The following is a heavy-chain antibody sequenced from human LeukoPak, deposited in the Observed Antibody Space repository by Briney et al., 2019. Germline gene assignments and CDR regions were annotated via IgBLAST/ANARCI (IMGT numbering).Heavy chain of an antibody. CDR1: GFTFSSYG. D-gene: IGHD6-19*01. V-gene: IGHV3-30*18. J-gene: IGHJ4*02. CDR2: ISYDGSNK. CDR3: AKGAQWLPDY. Sequence: GGSLRLSCAASGFTFSSYGMHWVRQAPSKGLEWVAVISYDGSNKYYADSVKGRFTISRDNSKNTLYLQMNSLRAEDTAVYYCAKGAQWLPDYWGQGTLVTVSS.